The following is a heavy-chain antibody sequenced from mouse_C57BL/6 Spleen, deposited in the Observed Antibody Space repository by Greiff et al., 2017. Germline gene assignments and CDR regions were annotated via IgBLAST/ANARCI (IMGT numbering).Heavy chain of an antibody. D-gene: IGHD4-1*02. V-gene: IGHV1-55*01. CDR2: IYPGSGST. CDR3: ATTGTWFAY. Sequence: VQLQQPGAELVKPGASVKMSCKASGYTFTSYWITWVKQRPGQGLEWIGDIYPGSGSTNYNEKFKSKATLTVDKSSSTAYMQLSSLTSEDSAVYYCATTGTWFAYWGQGTLVTVSA. CDR1: GYTFTSYW. J-gene: IGHJ3*01.